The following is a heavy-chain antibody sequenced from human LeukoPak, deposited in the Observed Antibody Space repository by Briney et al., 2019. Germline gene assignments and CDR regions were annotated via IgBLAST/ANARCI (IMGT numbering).Heavy chain of an antibody. CDR2: VNGDGSGT. V-gene: IGHV3-74*01. Sequence: GGSLRLSGAASGFTFGTDWMHWVRQAPGKGLGWVARVNGDGSGTNYADSVKGRFTISRDNAKNTLYLQMNSLRAEDTAVYYCARDGIAAVDFDYWGQGILVTVSS. D-gene: IGHD6-13*01. CDR3: ARDGIAAVDFDY. CDR1: GFTFGTDW. J-gene: IGHJ4*02.